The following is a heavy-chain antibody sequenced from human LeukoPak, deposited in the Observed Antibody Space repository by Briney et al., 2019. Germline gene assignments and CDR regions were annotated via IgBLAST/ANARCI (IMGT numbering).Heavy chain of an antibody. D-gene: IGHD3-10*01. CDR2: IYYSGST. J-gene: IGHJ4*02. CDR1: GGSISSGGSY. Sequence: PSETLSLTCPVSGGSISSGGSYWRWIRQHPGKGLEWIGYIYYSGSTYYNPSLKSRVTISVDTSKNQFSLKLSSVTAADAAVYYCARAARDLLVRGVECFDYWGQGTLVTVSS. CDR3: ARAARDLLVRGVECFDY. V-gene: IGHV4-31*03.